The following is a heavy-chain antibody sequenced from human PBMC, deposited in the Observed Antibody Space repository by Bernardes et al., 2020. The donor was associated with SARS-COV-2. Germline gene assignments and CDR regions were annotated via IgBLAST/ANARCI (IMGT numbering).Heavy chain of an antibody. V-gene: IGHV3-21*01. CDR2: IGIQNNM. J-gene: IGHJ4*02. CDR3: ARIGEPHYFDY. D-gene: IGHD1-26*01. CDR1: GFAFVTYN. Sequence: GGSLRLSCAASGFAFVTYNMVWVRQAPGKGLEWVSSIGIQNNMHYADSVKGRFAISRDDAKNSLYLQMNSLRPDDMALYYCARIGEPHYFDYWGQGTLVTVSA.